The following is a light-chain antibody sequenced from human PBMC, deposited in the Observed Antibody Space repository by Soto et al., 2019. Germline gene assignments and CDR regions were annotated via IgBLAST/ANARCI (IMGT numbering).Light chain of an antibody. J-gene: IGLJ2*01. CDR3: AAWDDSLNGVL. CDR2: SND. Sequence: QSVLTQSPSASGTPGQRVTMSCSGSSSNIGSNPVNWYQQLPGTAPKLLIYSNDQRPSGVPVRFSGSKSGTSASLAIGGLQSEDEADYYCAAWDDSLNGVLFGGGTKLTVL. V-gene: IGLV1-44*01. CDR1: SSNIGSNP.